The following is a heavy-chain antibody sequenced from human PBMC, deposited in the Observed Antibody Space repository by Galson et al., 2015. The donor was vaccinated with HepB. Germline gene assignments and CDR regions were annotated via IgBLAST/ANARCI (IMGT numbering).Heavy chain of an antibody. CDR3: ARDPLTYYYDTSAYSGPRASLDP. CDR1: GGSISSGGYY. D-gene: IGHD3-22*01. J-gene: IGHJ5*02. CDR2: IYYSGST. Sequence: TLSLTCTVSGGSISSGGYYWSWIRQHPGKGLEWIGYIYYSGSTYYNPSLKSRVTISVDTSKNQFSLRLSSVTAADTAVYYCARDPLTYYYDTSAYSGPRASLDPSRQGTLVTASS. V-gene: IGHV4-31*03.